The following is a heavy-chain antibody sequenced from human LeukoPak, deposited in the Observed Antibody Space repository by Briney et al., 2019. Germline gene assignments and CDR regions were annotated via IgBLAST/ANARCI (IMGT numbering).Heavy chain of an antibody. V-gene: IGHV3-33*01. J-gene: IGHJ3*02. CDR2: IWYDGSNK. CDR1: GFTFSSYG. D-gene: IGHD3-22*01. Sequence: GRSLRLSRAASGFTFSSYGMHWVRQAPGKGLEWVAVIWYDGSNKYYADSVKGRFTISRDNSKNTLYLQMNSLRAEDTAVYYCARDLDDSSGYSFGAFDIWGQGTMVTVSS. CDR3: ARDLDDSSGYSFGAFDI.